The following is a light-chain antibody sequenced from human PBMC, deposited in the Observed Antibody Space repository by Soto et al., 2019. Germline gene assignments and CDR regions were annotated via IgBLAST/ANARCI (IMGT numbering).Light chain of an antibody. Sequence: SLSYSVGEGVGSPCRASQSISNYLNWYQQKPGKAPKLLIYAASSLQSVVTSRFSGRVSGTDFHLSITSLQPDDFATYYCQQSQRTPLFAQGPNVPIK. V-gene: IGKV1-39*01. J-gene: IGKJ1*01. CDR1: QSISNY. CDR3: QQSQRTPL. CDR2: AAS.